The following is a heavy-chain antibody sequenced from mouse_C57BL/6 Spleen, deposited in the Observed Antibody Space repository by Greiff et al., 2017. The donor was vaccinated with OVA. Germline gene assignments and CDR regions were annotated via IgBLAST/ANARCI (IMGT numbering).Heavy chain of an antibody. D-gene: IGHD2-4*01. V-gene: IGHV1-82*01. CDR1: GYAFSSSW. CDR3: AREGGYDYDEGAWFAY. J-gene: IGHJ3*01. Sequence: QVQLQQSGPELVKPGASVKISCKASGYAFSSSWMNWVKQRPGKGLEWIGRIYPGDGDTNYNGKFKGKATLTADKSSSTAYMQLSSLTSEDSAVYFCAREGGYDYDEGAWFAYWGQGTLVTVSA. CDR2: IYPGDGDT.